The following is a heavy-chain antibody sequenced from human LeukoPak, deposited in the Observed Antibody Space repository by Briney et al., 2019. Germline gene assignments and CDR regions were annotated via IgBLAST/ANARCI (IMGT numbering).Heavy chain of an antibody. D-gene: IGHD3-3*01. CDR3: AREGGLLEEENFDY. CDR2: IYTSGST. CDR1: GGSFSGYY. V-gene: IGHV4-59*10. Sequence: SETLSLTCAVYGGSFSGYYWTWIRQPPGKGLEWIGRIYTSGSTNYNPSLKSRVTMSVDTSKNQFSLKLSSVTAADTAVYYCAREGGLLEEENFDYWGQGTLVTVSS. J-gene: IGHJ4*02.